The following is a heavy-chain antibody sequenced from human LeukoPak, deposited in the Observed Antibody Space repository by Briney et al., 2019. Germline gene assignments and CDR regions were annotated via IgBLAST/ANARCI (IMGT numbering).Heavy chain of an antibody. CDR3: AELGITMIGGV. Sequence: GGSPRLSCAASGFTVSSYWMSWVRQAPGKGLEWVANINQDGSEKYYVDSVKGRFTISRDNAKNSLYLQMNSLRAEDTAVYYCAELGITMIGGVWGKGTTVTISS. D-gene: IGHD3-10*02. CDR1: GFTVSSYW. CDR2: INQDGSEK. V-gene: IGHV3-7*01. J-gene: IGHJ6*04.